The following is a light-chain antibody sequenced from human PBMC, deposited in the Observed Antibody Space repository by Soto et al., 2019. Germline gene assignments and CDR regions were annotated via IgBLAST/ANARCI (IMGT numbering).Light chain of an antibody. CDR3: CSYTRKITAHLI. Sequence: QSALTQPASVSGSPGQSITISCSGASSDIGTYNYVSWYQHHPGKVPKVIIYEVSNRPSGVSNCFSGSKASNTASLTIPGLPTGDEAHYYCCSYTRKITAHLIFGGGTKLTVL. CDR2: EVS. CDR1: SSDIGTYNY. V-gene: IGLV2-14*01. J-gene: IGLJ2*01.